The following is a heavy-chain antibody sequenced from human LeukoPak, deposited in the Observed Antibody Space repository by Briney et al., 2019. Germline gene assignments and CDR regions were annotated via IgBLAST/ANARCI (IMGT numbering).Heavy chain of an antibody. CDR3: ARHVRKRGIAVAGTPGWFDP. V-gene: IGHV4-30-4*07. D-gene: IGHD6-19*01. CDR2: IYYTGNT. CDR1: GGSISSGGYS. J-gene: IGHJ5*02. Sequence: SETLSLTCAVSGGSISSGGYSWSWIRQPPGKGMEWIAYIYYTGNTYFNPSLKSRVTISVDTSKNQFSLKLSSVTAADTAVYYCARHVRKRGIAVAGTPGWFDPWGQGTLVTVSS.